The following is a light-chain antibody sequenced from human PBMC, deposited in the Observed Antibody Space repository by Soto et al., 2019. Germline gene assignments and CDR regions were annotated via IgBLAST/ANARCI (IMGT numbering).Light chain of an antibody. CDR3: QQSYTMPFT. CDR2: AAS. CDR1: QSISKY. J-gene: IGKJ3*01. Sequence: DIQMTQSPSSLSASVGDRVTTTCRASQSISKYLNWYQQKPGKAPKLLIYAASSLQSGVPSRFSGSESGTDFTLTSSSLQPEDFATYYCQQSYTMPFTFGPGTKVAIK. V-gene: IGKV1-39*01.